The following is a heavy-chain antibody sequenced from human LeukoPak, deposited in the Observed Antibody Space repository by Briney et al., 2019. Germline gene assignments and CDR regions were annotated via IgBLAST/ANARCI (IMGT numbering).Heavy chain of an antibody. CDR2: ISGDGGST. Sequence: GGSLRLSCAASGFTFSTYAMSWVRQAPGQGLEWVSSISGDGGSTYYAESGKGRFTISRDNSKNTLYLQMNSLRAEDTAVYYCAKRPDCSTTNCFRFEYWGQGTLVTVSS. CDR3: AKRPDCSTTNCFRFEY. V-gene: IGHV3-23*01. J-gene: IGHJ4*02. CDR1: GFTFSTYA. D-gene: IGHD2-2*01.